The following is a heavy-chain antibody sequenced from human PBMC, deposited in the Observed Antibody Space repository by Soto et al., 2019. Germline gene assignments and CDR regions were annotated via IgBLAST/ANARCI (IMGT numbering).Heavy chain of an antibody. CDR1: GFTFSSYG. Sequence: GGSLRLSCAASGFTFSSYGMHWVRQAPGKGLEWVAVISYDGSNKYYADSVKGRLTISRDNSKNTLYLQMNSLRAEDTAVYYCAKVFTGYCSGGSCYPPGVDVWGQGTTVTVSS. D-gene: IGHD2-15*01. J-gene: IGHJ6*02. CDR2: ISYDGSNK. CDR3: AKVFTGYCSGGSCYPPGVDV. V-gene: IGHV3-30*18.